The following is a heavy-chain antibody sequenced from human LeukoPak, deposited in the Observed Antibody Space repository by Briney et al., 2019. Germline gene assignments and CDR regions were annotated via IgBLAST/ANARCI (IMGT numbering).Heavy chain of an antibody. J-gene: IGHJ4*02. CDR2: MQSTGNS. CDR1: GDSISTYH. V-gene: IGHV4-59*01. D-gene: IGHD5-18*01. Sequence: PSETLSPTCSVSGDSISTYHWNWIRKPPGKGLEWIGYMQSTGNSKYNPSLKNRVNIFIDMSKNRFVLNLRSVTAADTAVYYCARDKRHSYGRYFDPWGQGMLVTVSS. CDR3: ARDKRHSYGRYFDP.